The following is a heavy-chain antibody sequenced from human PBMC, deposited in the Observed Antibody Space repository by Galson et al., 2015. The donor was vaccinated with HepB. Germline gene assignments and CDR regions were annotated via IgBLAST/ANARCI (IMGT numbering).Heavy chain of an antibody. D-gene: IGHD3-10*01. CDR1: GFTFSSYA. Sequence: SLRLSCAASGFTFSSYAMSWVRQAPGKGLEWVSATSGSGGSTYYADSVKGRFTISRDNSKNTLYLQMNSLRAEDTAVYYCARSLTRGGIHSSGYWGQGTLVTVSS. V-gene: IGHV3-23*01. CDR2: TSGSGGST. CDR3: ARSLTRGGIHSSGY. J-gene: IGHJ4*02.